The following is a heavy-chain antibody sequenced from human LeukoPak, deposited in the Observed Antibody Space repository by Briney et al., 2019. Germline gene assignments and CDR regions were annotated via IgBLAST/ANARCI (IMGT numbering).Heavy chain of an antibody. CDR3: ARDLEAGYYGSGSYPYGMDV. Sequence: GGSLRLSCAASGFTFSSYAMHWVRQAPGKGLEWVAVISYDGSNKYYADSVKGRFTISRDNSKNTLYLQMNSLRAEDTAVYYCARDLEAGYYGSGSYPYGMDVWGQGTTVTVSS. J-gene: IGHJ6*02. CDR2: ISYDGSNK. CDR1: GFTFSSYA. V-gene: IGHV3-30-3*01. D-gene: IGHD3-10*01.